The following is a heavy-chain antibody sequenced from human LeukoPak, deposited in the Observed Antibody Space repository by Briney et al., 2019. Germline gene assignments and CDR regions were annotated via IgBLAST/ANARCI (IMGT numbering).Heavy chain of an antibody. D-gene: IGHD6-19*01. V-gene: IGHV3-23*01. CDR2: ISGSGGST. CDR3: AKDRSGGGDYYFGMDV. Sequence: GGSLRLSCAASGLIFSSYAMSWVRQAPGKGLEWVSSISGSGGSTYYADSVKGRFTISRDNSQNTLYLQMNSLRAEDTAVYYCAKDRSGGGDYYFGMDVWGPGTTVTVSS. J-gene: IGHJ6*02. CDR1: GLIFSSYA.